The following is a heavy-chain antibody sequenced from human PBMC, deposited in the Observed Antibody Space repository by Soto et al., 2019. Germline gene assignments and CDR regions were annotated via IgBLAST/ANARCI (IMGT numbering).Heavy chain of an antibody. CDR3: ARDSLSCSSTSCQSGMDV. Sequence: QVQLVESGGGLVKPGGSLRLSCAASGFTFSDYYMSWIRQAPGKGLEWVALIWSGGDMQHHADSVTGRFTISRDNPNNTLYLQMNSLRAADTAVYYCARDSLSCSSTSCQSGMDVWGQGTTVTVSS. V-gene: IGHV3-33*08. D-gene: IGHD2-2*01. CDR1: GFTFSDYY. J-gene: IGHJ6*02. CDR2: IWSGGDMQ.